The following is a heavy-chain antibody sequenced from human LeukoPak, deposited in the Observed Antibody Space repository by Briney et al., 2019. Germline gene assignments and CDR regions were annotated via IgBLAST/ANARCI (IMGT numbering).Heavy chain of an antibody. J-gene: IGHJ4*02. Sequence: PGGSLRLSCAASGFTVSSNYINWVRQAPGKGLEWVSLIYGSTSAEYADSVKGRFTISRDTSMNTVYLQMNSLRAEDTAVYYCARLNFGDDYWGQGTLVTVSS. CDR1: GFTVSSNY. CDR2: IYGSTSA. D-gene: IGHD4-17*01. CDR3: ARLNFGDDY. V-gene: IGHV3-66*01.